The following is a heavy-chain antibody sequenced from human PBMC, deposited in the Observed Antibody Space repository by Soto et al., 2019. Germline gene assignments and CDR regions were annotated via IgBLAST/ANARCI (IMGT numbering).Heavy chain of an antibody. V-gene: IGHV3-30-3*01. CDR3: AREVAAARNWFDR. CDR1: GFTFSSYA. J-gene: IGHJ5*02. D-gene: IGHD6-13*01. Sequence: SLRLSCAASGFTFSSYAMHWVRQAPGKGLEWVAVISYDGSNKYYADSVKGRFTISRDNSKNTLYLQMNSLRAEDTAVYYFAREVAAARNWFDRWGRGSLVTVSS. CDR2: ISYDGSNK.